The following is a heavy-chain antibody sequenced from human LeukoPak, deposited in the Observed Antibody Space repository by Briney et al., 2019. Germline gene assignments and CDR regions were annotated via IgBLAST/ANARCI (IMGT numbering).Heavy chain of an antibody. J-gene: IGHJ4*02. D-gene: IGHD3-16*01. Sequence: GGSLRLSCAAAGFTFSSYWMHWVRQAPGKGLVWVSRLNSDGSSTSYADSVKGRFTISRDNAKNTLHLQMNSLRAEDTAVYYCARVRDYVWGSYDYFDYWGQGTRVTVSS. CDR1: GFTFSSYW. CDR2: LNSDGSST. CDR3: ARVRDYVWGSYDYFDY. V-gene: IGHV3-74*01.